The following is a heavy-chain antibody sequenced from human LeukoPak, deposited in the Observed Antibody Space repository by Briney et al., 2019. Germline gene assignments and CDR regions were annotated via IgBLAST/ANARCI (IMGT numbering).Heavy chain of an antibody. J-gene: IGHJ4*02. D-gene: IGHD3-22*01. CDR2: ISSSSSYI. CDR1: GFTFSSYS. Sequence: GGSLRLSCAASGFTFSSYSMNWVRQAPGKGLEWVSSISSSSSYIYYADSVKGRFTISRDNAKNSLYLQMNSLRAEDTAVYYCARGGYTAPRIDYWGQGTLVTVSS. CDR3: ARGGYTAPRIDY. V-gene: IGHV3-21*01.